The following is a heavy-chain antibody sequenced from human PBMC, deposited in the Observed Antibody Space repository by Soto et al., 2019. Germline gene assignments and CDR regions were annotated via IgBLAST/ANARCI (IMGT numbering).Heavy chain of an antibody. CDR1: GFTFNTYS. Sequence: EVQLVESGGGLVQPGGSLRLSCAASGFTFNTYSMNWVRQAPGKGLEWISYISSSSNTIYYADSVKGRFTISRDNAKNSLYLQMNSLRDEDTAAYYCASAKTGIQVWRPFDMWGQGTMVIVSS. CDR2: ISSSSNTI. J-gene: IGHJ3*02. D-gene: IGHD5-18*01. CDR3: ASAKTGIQVWRPFDM. V-gene: IGHV3-48*02.